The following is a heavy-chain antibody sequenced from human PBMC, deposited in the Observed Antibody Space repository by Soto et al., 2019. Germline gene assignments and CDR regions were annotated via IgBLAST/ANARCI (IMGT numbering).Heavy chain of an antibody. CDR3: ARAHNLITRTPNFDY. CDR2: INPSGGST. Sequence: ASVKVSCKASGYTFTSYYMHWVRQAPGQGLEWMGIINPSGGSTSYAQKFQGRVTMTRDTSTSTVYMELSSLRSEDTAVYYCARAHNLITRTPNFDYWGQGTVVTVSS. J-gene: IGHJ4*02. D-gene: IGHD1-20*01. CDR1: GYTFTSYY. V-gene: IGHV1-46*03.